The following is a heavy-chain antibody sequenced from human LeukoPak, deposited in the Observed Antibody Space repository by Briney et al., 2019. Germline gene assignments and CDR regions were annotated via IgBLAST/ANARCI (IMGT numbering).Heavy chain of an antibody. CDR2: IYTSGST. D-gene: IGHD1-26*01. J-gene: IGHJ3*02. V-gene: IGHV4-4*07. CDR3: ATNRVGTYDRPFDI. CDR1: GGSISSYY. Sequence: SETLSLTCTVSGGSISSYYWNWIRQPAGKGLEWIGRIYTSGSTSYNPSLESRVTMSVDTSKNHFSLKLSSVTAADTAVYYCATNRVGTYDRPFDIWGQGTMVTVSS.